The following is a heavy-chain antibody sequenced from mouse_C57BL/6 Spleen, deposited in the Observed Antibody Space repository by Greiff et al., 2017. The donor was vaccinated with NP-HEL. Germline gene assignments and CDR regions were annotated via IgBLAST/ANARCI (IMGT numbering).Heavy chain of an antibody. CDR1: GFTFSDYG. V-gene: IGHV5-17*01. CDR2: ISSGSSTI. J-gene: IGHJ3*01. Sequence: EVHLVESGGGLVKPGGSLKLSCAASGFTFSDYGMHWVRQAPEKGLEWVAYISSGSSTIYYADTVKGRFTISRDNAKNTLFLQMTSLRSEDTAMYYCARHGNSWFAYWGQGTLVTVSA. CDR3: ARHGNSWFAY. D-gene: IGHD2-1*01.